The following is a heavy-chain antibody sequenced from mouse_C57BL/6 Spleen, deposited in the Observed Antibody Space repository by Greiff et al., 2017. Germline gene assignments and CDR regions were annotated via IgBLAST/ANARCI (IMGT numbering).Heavy chain of an antibody. CDR1: GYSFTGYY. CDR3: ARGGTLRSDFDY. J-gene: IGHJ2*01. CDR2: INPSTGGT. Sequence: EVKLMESGPELVKPGASVKISCKASGYSFTGYYMNWVKQSPEKSLEWIGEINPSTGGTTYNQKFKAKATLTVDKSSSTAYMQLKSLTSEDSAVYYCARGGTLRSDFDYWGQGTTLTVSS. V-gene: IGHV1-42*01. D-gene: IGHD3-2*02.